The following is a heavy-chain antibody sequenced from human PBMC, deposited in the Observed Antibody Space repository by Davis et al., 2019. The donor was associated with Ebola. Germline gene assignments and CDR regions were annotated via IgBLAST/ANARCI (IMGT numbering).Heavy chain of an antibody. D-gene: IGHD3-3*01. CDR1: GFTFSSYG. V-gene: IGHV3-30*03. CDR2: ISYDGSNK. J-gene: IGHJ4*02. CDR3: ARDKVIGDAGYYFDY. Sequence: GESLKISCAASGFTFSSYGMHWVRQAPGKGLEWVAVISYDGSNKYYADSVKGRFTISRDNSKNTLYLQMNSLRAEDTAIYYCARDKVIGDAGYYFDYWGQGTLVTVSS.